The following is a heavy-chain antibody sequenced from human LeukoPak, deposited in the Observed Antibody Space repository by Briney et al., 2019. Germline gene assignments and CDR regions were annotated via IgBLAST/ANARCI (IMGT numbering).Heavy chain of an antibody. V-gene: IGHV5-51*01. Sequence: GASLHISCKGSGSIFTSSWIGWVRQLPGRGLEWMGIIYPGDSNTRYSPSFQGQVTISTDKSISTAYLQWSSLKAADTAMYYCARHETGPYDSPDYWGQGTLVTVSS. J-gene: IGHJ4*02. CDR1: GSIFTSSW. CDR3: ARHETGPYDSPDY. D-gene: IGHD3-22*01. CDR2: IYPGDSNT.